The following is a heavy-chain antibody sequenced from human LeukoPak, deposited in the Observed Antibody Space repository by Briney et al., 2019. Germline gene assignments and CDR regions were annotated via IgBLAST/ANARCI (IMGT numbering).Heavy chain of an antibody. D-gene: IGHD6-13*01. CDR1: GYTFTSYG. J-gene: IGHJ4*02. V-gene: IGHV1-8*02. CDR3: ARGADSSSWYVGY. CDR2: MNPNSGNT. Sequence: ASVKVSCKASGYTFTSYGISWVRQAPGRGLEWMGWMNPNSGNTGYAQKFQGRVTMTRNTSISTAYMELSSLRSEDTAVYYCARGADSSSWYVGYWGRGTLVTVSS.